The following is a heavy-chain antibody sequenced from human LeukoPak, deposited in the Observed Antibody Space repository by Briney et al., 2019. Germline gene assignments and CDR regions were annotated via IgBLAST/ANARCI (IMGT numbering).Heavy chain of an antibody. V-gene: IGHV3-7*02. Sequence: GGSLRLSCAASGFTFSDHYMSWFRQAPGKGLEWVATIKQDGSETDYVDSVKGRFTISRDNAKNSLYLQMNSLRIEDTAVYYCARAQWRRPDYWGQGTLVTVSS. J-gene: IGHJ4*02. CDR3: ARAQWRRPDY. CDR1: GFTFSDHY. D-gene: IGHD5-12*01. CDR2: IKQDGSET.